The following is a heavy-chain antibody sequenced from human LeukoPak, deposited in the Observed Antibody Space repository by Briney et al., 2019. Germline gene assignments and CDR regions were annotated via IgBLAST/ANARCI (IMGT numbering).Heavy chain of an antibody. J-gene: IGHJ4*02. D-gene: IGHD3-22*01. CDR1: GFTFDDYA. CDR3: AKDWEYYYDSSGSGGPDY. V-gene: IGHV3-43*02. Sequence: GGSLRLSCAASGFTFDDYAMHWVRQAPGKGLEWVSLISGDGGSTYYADSVKGRFTISRDNSKNSLYLQMNSLRTEDTALYYYAKDWEYYYDSSGSGGPDYWGQGTLVTVSS. CDR2: ISGDGGST.